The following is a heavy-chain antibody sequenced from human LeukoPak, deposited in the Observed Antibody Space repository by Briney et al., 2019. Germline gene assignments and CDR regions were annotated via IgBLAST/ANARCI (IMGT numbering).Heavy chain of an antibody. CDR3: ARDLWGYYDSSGYYSSSWFDP. J-gene: IGHJ5*02. D-gene: IGHD3-22*01. CDR2: IYTSGST. V-gene: IGHV4-4*07. CDR1: GGSVSGYY. Sequence: PSETLSLTCTVSGGSVSGYYWSWIRQPAGKGLEWIGRIYTSGSTNYNPSLKSRVTISVDTSKNQFSLKLSSVTAADTAVYYCARDLWGYYDSSGYYSSSWFDPWGQGTLVTVSS.